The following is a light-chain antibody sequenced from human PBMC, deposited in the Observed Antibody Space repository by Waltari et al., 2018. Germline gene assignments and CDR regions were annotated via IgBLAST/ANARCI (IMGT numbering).Light chain of an antibody. CDR2: DVT. J-gene: IGLJ1*01. Sequence: QSALTQPAPVSGSPGQSITISCTGSSSDVGAFNYVSWYQQNPGKDPKLIIFDVTDRPSGVSNRFSGSKSGTTASLTISGLQADDEADYYCTSFTRSRTWVFGSGTQVTVL. CDR1: SSDVGAFNY. V-gene: IGLV2-14*03. CDR3: TSFTRSRTWV.